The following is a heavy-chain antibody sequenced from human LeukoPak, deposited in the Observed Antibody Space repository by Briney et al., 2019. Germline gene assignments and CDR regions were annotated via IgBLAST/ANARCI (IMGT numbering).Heavy chain of an antibody. CDR2: ISGRGDST. V-gene: IGHV3-23*01. Sequence: GSLRLSCAAPGFTFSTYAMSWVRQVPGKGLEWVSVISGRGDSTYYADSVKGRFTISRDNSKNTLYLQMNSLRADDTAVYYCAKHTRRGPHWFDPWGQGTLVTVSS. D-gene: IGHD1-26*01. J-gene: IGHJ5*02. CDR1: GFTFSTYA. CDR3: AKHTRRGPHWFDP.